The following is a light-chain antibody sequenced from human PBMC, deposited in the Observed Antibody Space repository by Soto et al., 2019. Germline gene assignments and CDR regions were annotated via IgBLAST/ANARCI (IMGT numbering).Light chain of an antibody. CDR2: TAS. J-gene: IGKJ4*01. V-gene: IGKV1-39*01. CDR3: QQGYSTPPT. Sequence: DIQMTQSPSSLSASVGDRVTITCRASQSIFSHLNWYQHKPGRAPKLLIYTASSLQTGVPSRFSGSGSGTDFTLAISRLQPEDFATYYCQQGYSTPPTFGGGTKVEIK. CDR1: QSIFSH.